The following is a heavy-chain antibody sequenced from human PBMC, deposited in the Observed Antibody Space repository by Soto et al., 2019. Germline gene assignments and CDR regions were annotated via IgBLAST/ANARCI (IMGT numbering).Heavy chain of an antibody. D-gene: IGHD6-19*01. V-gene: IGHV3-49*04. Sequence: GGSLRLSCTSSGFTFEAYGLSWVRHAPEKGLEWVGSIRSNSYGGTTTFSASVKGTISISRAYSKSIAYLQMNSLKTEDKALYYCPRDKGVAVSGTWCLDLWGHVSLVTVSS. CDR1: GFTFEAYG. CDR2: IRSNSYGGTT. CDR3: PRDKGVAVSGTWCLDL. J-gene: IGHJ5*02.